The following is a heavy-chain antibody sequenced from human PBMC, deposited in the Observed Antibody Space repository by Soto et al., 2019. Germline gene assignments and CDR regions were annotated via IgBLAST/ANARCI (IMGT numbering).Heavy chain of an antibody. CDR2: ISSSSSTI. V-gene: IGHV3-48*01. Sequence: GGSLRLSCAASGFTFSSYSMNWVRQAPGKGLEWVSYISSSSSTIYYADSVKDRFTISRDNAKNSLYLQMNSLRAEDTAVYYCARDRYPTLVVTTVDYLGQGTLLTVSS. D-gene: IGHD4-4*01. CDR3: ARDRYPTLVVTTVDY. CDR1: GFTFSSYS. J-gene: IGHJ4*01.